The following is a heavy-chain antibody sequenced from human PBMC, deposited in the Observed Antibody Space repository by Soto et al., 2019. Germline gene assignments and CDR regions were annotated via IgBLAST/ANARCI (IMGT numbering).Heavy chain of an antibody. V-gene: IGHV1-46*01. Sequence: ASVKVSCKTSGYTFINYYMHWVRQAPGQGLEWVGKINPNTGDTYYPQKFQGRFYISRDNSKNTVSLHMNSLRAEDTALYYCAKDRPRRTSGYFFDYWGQGTPVTVSS. CDR1: GYTFINYY. CDR3: AKDRPRRTSGYFFDY. D-gene: IGHD1-1*01. J-gene: IGHJ4*02. CDR2: INPNTGDT.